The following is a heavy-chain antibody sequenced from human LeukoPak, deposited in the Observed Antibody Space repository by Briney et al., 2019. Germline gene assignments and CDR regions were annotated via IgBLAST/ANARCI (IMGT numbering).Heavy chain of an antibody. J-gene: IGHJ4*02. CDR2: IKSKTDGGTT. Sequence: GGSLRLSGAALGFTFSNAWLNWVRQAPGKGLDWVGHIKSKTDGGTTDYAAPVKGRFTISRDDSKNTLFLQMNSLKTEDTAVYYCTLPWGSGSYYDYWGQGTLVTVSS. CDR1: GFTFSNAW. D-gene: IGHD3-10*01. CDR3: TLPWGSGSYYDY. V-gene: IGHV3-15*01.